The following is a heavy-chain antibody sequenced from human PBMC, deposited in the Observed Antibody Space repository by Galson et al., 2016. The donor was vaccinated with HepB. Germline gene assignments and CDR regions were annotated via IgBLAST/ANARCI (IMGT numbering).Heavy chain of an antibody. CDR1: GLTFSYYD. D-gene: IGHD3-22*01. CDR3: ARASSGYYDYFDL. CDR2: IGTAADT. J-gene: IGHJ4*02. V-gene: IGHV3-13*01. Sequence: SLRLSCAASGLTFSYYDMHWVRQGAGKGLEWASSIGTAADTYYAASVKGRFTISRDNAKDYLYLQMNSLRPEDTAMYFCARASSGYYDYFDLWGQGSLVTVSS.